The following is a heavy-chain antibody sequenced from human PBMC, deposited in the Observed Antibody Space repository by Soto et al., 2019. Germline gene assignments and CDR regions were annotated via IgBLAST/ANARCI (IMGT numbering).Heavy chain of an antibody. J-gene: IGHJ3*02. CDR1: GGTFSSYA. D-gene: IGHD3-22*01. CDR3: ARDRGYYYDSSGYQAFDI. V-gene: IGHV1-2*02. CDR2: IIPIFGGT. Sequence: GASVKVSCKASGGTFSSYAISWVRQAPGQGLEWMGGIIPIFGGTKTAQKFQGRVTVTRDTSISTAYMELSSLRSEDTAVYYCARDRGYYYDSSGYQAFDIWGQGTMVTVSS.